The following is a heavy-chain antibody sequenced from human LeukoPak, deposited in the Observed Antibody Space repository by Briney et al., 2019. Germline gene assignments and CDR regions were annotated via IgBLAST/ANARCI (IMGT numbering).Heavy chain of an antibody. Sequence: PSGTLSLTCAVSGGSISSSNWWSWVRQPPGKGLEWIGEIYHSGSTNYNPSLKSRVTISVDKSKNQFSLKLSSVTAADTAVYYCTRAPYDYVWGSYRYFDYWGQGTLVTVSS. D-gene: IGHD3-16*02. J-gene: IGHJ4*02. CDR3: TRAPYDYVWGSYRYFDY. V-gene: IGHV4-4*02. CDR2: IYHSGST. CDR1: GGSISSSNW.